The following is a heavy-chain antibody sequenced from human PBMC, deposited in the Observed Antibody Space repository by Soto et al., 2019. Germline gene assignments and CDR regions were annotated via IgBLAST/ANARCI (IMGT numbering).Heavy chain of an antibody. CDR1: GFTFSSYG. V-gene: IGHV3-33*01. CDR2: IWYDGSNK. CDR3: AREGRGWALPKCIDY. J-gene: IGHJ4*02. D-gene: IGHD1-26*01. Sequence: QVQLVESGGGVVQPGRSLRLSCAASGFTFSSYGMHWVRQAPGKGLEWVAVIWYDGSNKYYADSVKGRFTISRDNYKNTLDLQMNSRGAEDTAVYYCAREGRGWALPKCIDYWGQGTLVTVSS.